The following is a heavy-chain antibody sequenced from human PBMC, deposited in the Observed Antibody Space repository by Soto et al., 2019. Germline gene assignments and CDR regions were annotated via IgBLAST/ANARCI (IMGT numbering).Heavy chain of an antibody. CDR3: AKEKDYDYVWGSYRYTSDY. J-gene: IGHJ4*02. Sequence: WGSLRLSCAPSGFTVHGNYMTWVRQASGKGLEWVSAISGSGSTFYADSVKGRFTISRDNSKNTLYLQMNSLRAEDTAVYYCAKEKDYDYVWGSYRYTSDYWGQGTLVTVSS. V-gene: IGHV3-53*01. D-gene: IGHD3-16*02. CDR2: ISGSGST. CDR1: GFTVHGNY.